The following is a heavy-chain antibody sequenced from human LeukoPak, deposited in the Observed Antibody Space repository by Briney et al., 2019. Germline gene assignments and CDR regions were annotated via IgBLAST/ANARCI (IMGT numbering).Heavy chain of an antibody. CDR2: IYHSGST. J-gene: IGHJ4*02. D-gene: IGHD3-16*02. CDR3: ARGSFFDY. CDR1: GGSISSYY. Sequence: SETLSLTCTVSGGSISSYYWSWIRQPPGKGLEWIGYIYHSGSTYYNPSLKSRVTISSDRSKNQFSLKLTSLTAADTAVYYCARGSFFDYWGRGTLVTVSS. V-gene: IGHV4-59*12.